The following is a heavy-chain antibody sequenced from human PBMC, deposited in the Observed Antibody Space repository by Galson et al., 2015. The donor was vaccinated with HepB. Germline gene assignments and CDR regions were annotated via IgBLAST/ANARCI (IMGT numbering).Heavy chain of an antibody. CDR2: INTNTGNP. D-gene: IGHD6-13*01. V-gene: IGHV7-4-1*02. CDR1: GYTFTSYA. J-gene: IGHJ2*01. Sequence: SVKVSCKASGYTFTSYAMNWVRQAPGQGLEWMGWINTNTGNPTYAQGFTGRFVFSLDTSVSTAYLQISSLKAEDTAVYYCARDRSSSSWDEGNWYFDLWGRGTLVTVSS. CDR3: ARDRSSSSWDEGNWYFDL.